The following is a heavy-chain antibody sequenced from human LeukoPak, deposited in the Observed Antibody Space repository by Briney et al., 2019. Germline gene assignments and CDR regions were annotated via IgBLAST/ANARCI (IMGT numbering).Heavy chain of an antibody. CDR1: GFTFSSYW. D-gene: IGHD5-18*01. V-gene: IGHV3-74*01. Sequence: GGSLRLSCAASGFTFSSYWMHWVRQAPGKGLVWVSRIDGDGSSTSYADSVKGRFTISRDNAKNTLYLQMNSLRAEDTAVYYCARDQGYSYGYSSDYWGQGTLVTVSS. CDR2: IDGDGSST. J-gene: IGHJ4*02. CDR3: ARDQGYSYGYSSDY.